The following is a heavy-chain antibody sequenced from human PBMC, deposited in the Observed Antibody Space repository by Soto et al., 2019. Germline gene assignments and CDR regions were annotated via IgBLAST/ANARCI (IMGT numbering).Heavy chain of an antibody. CDR3: ASGFIVVVTVLRPDEAFDV. D-gene: IGHD2-21*02. Sequence: EVQLLESGGGFVQPGGSLRLSCAASGFTFGNYGMNWVRQAPGKGLEWVSGISGGGGSTYYADSVKGRFTISRDPSKNTVFLEMNSLRAEDTAVYYCASGFIVVVTVLRPDEAFDVWGQGTLVTVSS. CDR2: ISGGGGST. J-gene: IGHJ4*03. CDR1: GFTFGNYG. V-gene: IGHV3-23*01.